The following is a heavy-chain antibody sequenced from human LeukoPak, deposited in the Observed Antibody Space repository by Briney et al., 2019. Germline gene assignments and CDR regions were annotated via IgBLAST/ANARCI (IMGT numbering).Heavy chain of an antibody. Sequence: PGGSLRLSCAASGFTFSNAWMSWVRQAPGKGLEWVAVIWYDGSNKYYADSVKGRFTISRDNSKNTLYLEMNSLRAEDTAVYYCARGATNYHADYWGQGTLVTVSS. J-gene: IGHJ4*02. D-gene: IGHD1-7*01. CDR3: ARGATNYHADY. V-gene: IGHV3-33*08. CDR2: IWYDGSNK. CDR1: GFTFSNAW.